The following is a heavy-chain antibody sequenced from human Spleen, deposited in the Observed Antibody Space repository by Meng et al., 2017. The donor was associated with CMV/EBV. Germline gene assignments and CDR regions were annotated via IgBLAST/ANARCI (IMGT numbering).Heavy chain of an antibody. D-gene: IGHD2-2*01. V-gene: IGHV3-48*03. Sequence: GGSLRLSCAASGFTFSSFEMNWVRQAPGKGLEWVSYISGSGKSIIYTDSVKGRFTISRDNAKNSLFLQMNTLRAEDTAVYYCASLACSSGNCYFDGMDVWGQGTTVTVSS. CDR1: GFTFSSFE. J-gene: IGHJ6*02. CDR3: ASLACSSGNCYFDGMDV. CDR2: ISGSGKSI.